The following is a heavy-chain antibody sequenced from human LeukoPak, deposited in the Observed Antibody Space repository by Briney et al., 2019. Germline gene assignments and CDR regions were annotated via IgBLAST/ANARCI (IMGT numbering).Heavy chain of an antibody. CDR2: IYTSGST. V-gene: IGHV4-61*02. Sequence: SETLSLTCTVSGGSISSGSYYWSWIRQPAGKGLEWIGRIYTSGSTNYNPSLKSRVTISVDTSKNQFSLKLSSVTAADTAVYYCARDRISGYYDSSGYYRWGQGTLVTVSS. J-gene: IGHJ4*02. CDR3: ARDRISGYYDSSGYYR. CDR1: GGSISSGSYY. D-gene: IGHD3-22*01.